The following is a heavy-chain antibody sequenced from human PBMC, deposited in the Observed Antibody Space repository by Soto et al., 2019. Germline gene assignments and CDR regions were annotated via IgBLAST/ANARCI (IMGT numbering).Heavy chain of an antibody. CDR1: GYTFTSYG. CDR2: ISAYNGNT. CDR3: ARDYRNYYGSGSYYNVFSWFDP. Sequence: ASVKVSCKASGYTFTSYGISWVRQAPGQGLEWMGWISAYNGNTNYAQKLQGRVTMTTDTSTSTAYMELRSLRSDDTAVYYCARDYRNYYGSGSYYNVFSWFDPWGQGTLVTVSS. D-gene: IGHD3-10*01. J-gene: IGHJ5*02. V-gene: IGHV1-18*01.